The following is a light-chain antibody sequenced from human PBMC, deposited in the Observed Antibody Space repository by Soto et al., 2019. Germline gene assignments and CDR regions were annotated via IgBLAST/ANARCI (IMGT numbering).Light chain of an antibody. V-gene: IGLV2-14*01. Sequence: QSVLTQPASVSGSPGQSITISCTGTSSDIGDYNYIYWYQQHPGTAPKLMSYEVRHRRAGDSYRCSGSKSGNTASMTISGLQAEDESDYSGSADTSSSNLVFGGGTKLTVL. J-gene: IGLJ2*01. CDR2: EVR. CDR3: SADTSSSNLV. CDR1: SSDIGDYNY.